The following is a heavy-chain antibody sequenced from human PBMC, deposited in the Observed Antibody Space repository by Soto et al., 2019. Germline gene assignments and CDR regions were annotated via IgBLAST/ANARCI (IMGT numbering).Heavy chain of an antibody. Sequence: QVQLQQWGAGLLKPSETLSLTCAVYGGSFSGYYWSWIRQPPDKGLEWIGEINHSGSTNYNPSLKSRVTISVDTSKHQFSLKLSSLTAADTAVYYCARNRIRVWFGELSYFDPWGQGTLVTVSS. J-gene: IGHJ5*02. V-gene: IGHV4-34*01. CDR1: GGSFSGYY. CDR3: ARNRIRVWFGELSYFDP. CDR2: INHSGST. D-gene: IGHD3-10*01.